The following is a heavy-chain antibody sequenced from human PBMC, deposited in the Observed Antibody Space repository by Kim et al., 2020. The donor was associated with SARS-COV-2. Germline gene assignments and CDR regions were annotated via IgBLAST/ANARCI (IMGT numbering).Heavy chain of an antibody. J-gene: IGHJ4*02. D-gene: IGHD4-17*01. V-gene: IGHV3-7*01. CDR3: ARVLRDYGDDFDY. Sequence: GALRLSCAASGFTFSSYWMSWVRQAPGKGLEWVANIKQDGSEKYYVDSVKGRFTISRDNAKNSLYLQMNSLRAEDTAVYYCARVLRDYGDDFDYWGQGTLVTVSS. CDR2: IKQDGSEK. CDR1: GFTFSSYW.